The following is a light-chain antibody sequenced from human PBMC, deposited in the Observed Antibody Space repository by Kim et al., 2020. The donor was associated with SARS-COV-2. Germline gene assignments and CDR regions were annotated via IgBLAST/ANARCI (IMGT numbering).Light chain of an antibody. CDR2: GRN. CDR1: SLRNYY. V-gene: IGLV3-19*01. J-gene: IGLJ3*02. Sequence: LGQTVRIKCQGDSLRNYYARWYQQKPRQAPVVVIYGRNDRPSGIPDRFSGSNSGNTASLTITGAQAEDEANYYCNSRDSSGNHLVFGGGTQLTVL. CDR3: NSRDSSGNHLV.